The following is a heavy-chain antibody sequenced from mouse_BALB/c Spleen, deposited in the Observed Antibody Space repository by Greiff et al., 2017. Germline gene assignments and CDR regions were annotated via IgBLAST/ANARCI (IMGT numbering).Heavy chain of an antibody. CDR3: ASNWERYFDV. J-gene: IGHJ1*01. D-gene: IGHD4-1*01. CDR1: GYTFTSYW. CDR2: INPSTGYT. Sequence: QVHVKQSGAELAKPGASVKMSCKASGYTFTSYWMHWVKQRPGQGLEWIGYINPSTGYTEYNQKFKDKATLTADKSSSTAYMQLSSLTSEDSAVYYCASNWERYFDVWGAGTTVTVSS. V-gene: IGHV1-7*01.